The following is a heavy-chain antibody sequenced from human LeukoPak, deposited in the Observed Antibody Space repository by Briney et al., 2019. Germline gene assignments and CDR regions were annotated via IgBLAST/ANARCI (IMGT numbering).Heavy chain of an antibody. CDR3: ARAGYSSGWLDY. J-gene: IGHJ4*02. D-gene: IGHD6-19*01. CDR1: GGSFSGYY. V-gene: IGHV4-34*01. CDR2: INHSGST. Sequence: SETLSLTCAVYGGSFSGYYWSWIRQPPGKGPEWIGEINHSGSTNYNPSLKSRVTISVDTSKNQFSLKLSSVTAADTAVYYCARAGYSSGWLDYWGQGTLVTVSS.